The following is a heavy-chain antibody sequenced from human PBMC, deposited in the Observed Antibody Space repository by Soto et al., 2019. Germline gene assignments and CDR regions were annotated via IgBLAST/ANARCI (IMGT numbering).Heavy chain of an antibody. CDR3: ARSTDCSGGSCYWFDP. Sequence: QVQLQESGPGLVKPSQTLSLTCTVSGGSISSGGYYWSWIRQHPGKGLEWIGYIYYSGSTYYNPSLKSRVTISVDTSKNQFSLKLSSVPAADTAVYYCARSTDCSGGSCYWFDPWGQGTLVTVSS. D-gene: IGHD2-15*01. V-gene: IGHV4-31*03. CDR1: GGSISSGGYY. J-gene: IGHJ5*02. CDR2: IYYSGST.